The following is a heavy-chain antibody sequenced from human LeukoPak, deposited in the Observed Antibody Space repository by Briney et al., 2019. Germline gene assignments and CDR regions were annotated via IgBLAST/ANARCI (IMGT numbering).Heavy chain of an antibody. Sequence: SETLSLTCTVSGGSISSSSYYWGGIRQPPGKGLEWIGRIYYIGSTYYNPSLKSRVTISVDTSKHQFSLKLSSVTAADTAVYYCAREGDYYDSSGYYDYWSQGTLVTVSS. CDR2: IYYIGST. CDR3: AREGDYYDSSGYYDY. CDR1: GGSISSSSYY. D-gene: IGHD3-22*01. V-gene: IGHV4-39*02. J-gene: IGHJ4*02.